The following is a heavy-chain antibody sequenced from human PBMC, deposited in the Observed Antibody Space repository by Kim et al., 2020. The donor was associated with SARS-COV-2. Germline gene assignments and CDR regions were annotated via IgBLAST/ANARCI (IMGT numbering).Heavy chain of an antibody. CDR3: ARGRRPPTYQLPKGANWFDP. V-gene: IGHV4-34*01. Sequence: RVTISVDTSKNQFSLKLSSVTAADTAVYYCARGRRPPTYQLPKGANWFDPWGQGTLVTVSS. D-gene: IGHD2-2*01. J-gene: IGHJ5*02.